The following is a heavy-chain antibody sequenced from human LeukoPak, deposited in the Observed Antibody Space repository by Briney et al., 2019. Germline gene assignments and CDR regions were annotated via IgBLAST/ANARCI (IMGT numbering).Heavy chain of an antibody. CDR2: ISAYNGNT. J-gene: IGHJ4*02. D-gene: IGHD6-19*01. V-gene: IGHV1-18*01. CDR3: ARVGRDQWLTPYYFDY. Sequence: ASVKVSCKASGYTFTSYGISWVRQAPGQGLEWMGWISAYNGNTNYAQKLQGRVTMTTDTSTSTAYMELRSLRSDDTAVYYCARVGRDQWLTPYYFDYWGQGTLVTVSS. CDR1: GYTFTSYG.